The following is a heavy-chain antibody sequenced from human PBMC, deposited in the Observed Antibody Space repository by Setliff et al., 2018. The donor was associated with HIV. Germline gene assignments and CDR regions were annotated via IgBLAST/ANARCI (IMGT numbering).Heavy chain of an antibody. CDR1: GGSISSGSHY. J-gene: IGHJ5*02. CDR2: IHTSGST. CDR3: ATSGYSYAFNWFDP. V-gene: IGHV4-61*09. D-gene: IGHD5-18*01. Sequence: KTSETLSLTCTVSGGSISSGSHYWTWIRQPAGKGLEWIGHIHTSGSTIYDLSLMSRVTISVDTSKNQFSLKLSSVTAADTAVYYCATSGYSYAFNWFDPWGQGTLVTVSS.